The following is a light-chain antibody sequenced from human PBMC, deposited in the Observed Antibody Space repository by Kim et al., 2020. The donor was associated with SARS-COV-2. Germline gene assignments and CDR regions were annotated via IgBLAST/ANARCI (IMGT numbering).Light chain of an antibody. V-gene: IGLV8-61*01. CDR3: VLYMGSGTWV. Sequence: QTVVTQEPSFSVSPGGTVTLTCGLSTGSVSTSYFPSWYQQTPGQAPRTLIYNTNTRSSGVPDHFSGSILGNKAALTITGAQADDESDYYCVLYMGSGTWVFGGGTQLTVL. CDR2: NTN. J-gene: IGLJ3*02. CDR1: TGSVSTSYF.